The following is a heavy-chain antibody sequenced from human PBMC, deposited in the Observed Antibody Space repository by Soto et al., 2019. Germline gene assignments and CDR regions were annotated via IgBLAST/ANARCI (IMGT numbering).Heavy chain of an antibody. CDR2: IKQDGSEK. V-gene: IGHV3-7*01. D-gene: IGHD3-3*01. CDR1: GFTFSSYW. Sequence: GGSLRLSCAASGFTFSSYWMSWVRQAPGKGLEWVANIKQDGSEKYYVDSVKGRFTISRDNAKNSLYLQMNSLRAEDTAVYYCARDLDFWSATVIDYWGQGTLVTVSS. CDR3: ARDLDFWSATVIDY. J-gene: IGHJ4*02.